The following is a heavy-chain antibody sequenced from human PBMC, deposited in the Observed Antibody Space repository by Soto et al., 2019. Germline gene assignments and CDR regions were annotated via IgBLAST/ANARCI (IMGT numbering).Heavy chain of an antibody. Sequence: QVQLQESGPGLVKPSQTLSLTCTVSGGSISSGGYYWSWLRQYPGKGLECIGYVYYTGTSYYNPSLKSRVTISEDTSKNQFSLNLTSVTAADTAVYYCARATEMIAAAGRGAGFDIWGQGTMVTVSS. J-gene: IGHJ3*02. D-gene: IGHD6-13*01. V-gene: IGHV4-31*03. CDR3: ARATEMIAAAGRGAGFDI. CDR1: GGSISSGGYY. CDR2: VYYTGTS.